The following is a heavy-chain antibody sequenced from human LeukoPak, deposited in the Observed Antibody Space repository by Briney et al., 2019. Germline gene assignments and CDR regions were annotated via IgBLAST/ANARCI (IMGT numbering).Heavy chain of an antibody. Sequence: SETLSLTCTVSGGSISSYYWSWIRQPPGRGLEWIGYIYYSGSTNYNPSLKSRVTISVDTSKNQFSLKLSSVTAADTAVYYCARTRNGRYFDLWGRGTLVTVSS. D-gene: IGHD1-1*01. V-gene: IGHV4-59*01. J-gene: IGHJ2*01. CDR2: IYYSGST. CDR1: GGSISSYY. CDR3: ARTRNGRYFDL.